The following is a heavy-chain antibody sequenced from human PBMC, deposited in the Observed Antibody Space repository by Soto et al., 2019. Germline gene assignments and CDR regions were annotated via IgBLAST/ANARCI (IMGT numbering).Heavy chain of an antibody. CDR2: IYYSGST. J-gene: IGHJ6*02. D-gene: IGHD6-6*01. CDR3: AREGAAPYYYYGMDV. V-gene: IGHV4-31*03. CDR1: GGSIISGGYF. Sequence: QVQLQESGPGLVKPSQTLSLTCTVSGGSIISGGYFWSWIRQHPGKGLEWIGFIYYSGSTYYNPSLKSRVTISVDTSNNQFSLKLSSVTAADTAVHSCAREGAAPYYYYGMDVWGQGTTVTVSS.